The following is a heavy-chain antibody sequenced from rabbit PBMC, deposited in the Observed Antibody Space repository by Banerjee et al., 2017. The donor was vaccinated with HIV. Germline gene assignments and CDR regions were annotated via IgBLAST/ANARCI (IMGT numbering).Heavy chain of an antibody. V-gene: IGHV1S40*01. D-gene: IGHD2-1*01. Sequence: QSLEESGGDLVKPGASLTLTCTASGFSFSSSNYMCWVRQAPGKGLEWIACIYFGSSGRTFYANWAKGRFPISKTSSTTVTLQMTSLTAADTATYFCARDTANDGGYFFVLWGPGTLVTVS. CDR3: ARDTANDGGYFFVL. J-gene: IGHJ6*01. CDR2: IYFGSSGRT. CDR1: GFSFSSSNY.